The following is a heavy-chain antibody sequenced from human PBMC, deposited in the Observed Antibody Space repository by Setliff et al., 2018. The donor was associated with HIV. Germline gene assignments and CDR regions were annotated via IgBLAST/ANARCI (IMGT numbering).Heavy chain of an antibody. J-gene: IGHJ3*01. CDR3: ATRFASALGRAFHV. Sequence: SETLSLTCTVSGVSITTGTYHWGWIRQSPTKGLEWVGDIYYSGTTNYNPSLESRVTISVDTSKNQFSLKLTSVAAADTAMYYCATRFASALGRAFHVWGQGTLVTVSS. CDR1: GVSITTGTYH. D-gene: IGHD1-26*01. V-gene: IGHV4-39*01. CDR2: IYYSGTT.